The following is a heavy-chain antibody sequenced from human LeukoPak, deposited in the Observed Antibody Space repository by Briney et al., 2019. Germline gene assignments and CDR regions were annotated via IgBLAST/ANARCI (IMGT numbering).Heavy chain of an antibody. CDR2: IYYSGST. V-gene: IGHV4-59*01. J-gene: IGHJ4*02. CDR1: GGFISTYY. D-gene: IGHD1-14*01. Sequence: PSETLSLTCTVSGGFISTYYWSWIRQPPGKGLEWIGYIYYSGSTNYNPSLKSRVTISVDTSKNQFSLKLSSVTAADTAVYYCARSPVSSGYFDYWGQGTLVTVSS. CDR3: ARSPVSSGYFDY.